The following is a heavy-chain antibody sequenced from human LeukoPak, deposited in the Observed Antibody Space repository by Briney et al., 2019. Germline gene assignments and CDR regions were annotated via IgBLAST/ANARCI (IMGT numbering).Heavy chain of an antibody. V-gene: IGHV3-20*04. Sequence: GGSLRLSCAASGFSFDDYGMSWVRPAPGEGLEWVSGIYWNGGSTGYADSGKGRFTISRDHGKNSLYLQMNSLRAEDTAFYYCAGEYGSGSYSYAFDIWGQGTMVTVSS. D-gene: IGHD3-10*01. CDR3: AGEYGSGSYSYAFDI. CDR2: IYWNGGST. CDR1: GFSFDDYG. J-gene: IGHJ3*02.